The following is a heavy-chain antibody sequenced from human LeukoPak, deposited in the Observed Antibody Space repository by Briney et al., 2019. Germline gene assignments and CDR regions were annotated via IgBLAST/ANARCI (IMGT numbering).Heavy chain of an antibody. CDR3: ARRTDSGWKWFDP. CDR2: IHPGEYER. J-gene: IGHJ5*02. CDR1: GYRFTSYW. V-gene: IGHV5-51*01. Sequence: GDSLKISCKASGYRFTSYWIGWVRQMPGKGLEWMGVIHPGEYERRYSPSFEGQVTISADKSISTAYMQWSSLKASDTAMYYCARRTDSGWKWFDPWGQGTLVTVPS. D-gene: IGHD6-25*01.